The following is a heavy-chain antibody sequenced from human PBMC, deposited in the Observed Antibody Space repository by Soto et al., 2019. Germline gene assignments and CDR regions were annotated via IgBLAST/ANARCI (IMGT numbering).Heavy chain of an antibody. V-gene: IGHV3-74*01. CDR2: INSDGSST. CDR1: GFTFNTYW. CDR3: ARDKAYGMDV. J-gene: IGHJ6*02. Sequence: PGGSLRLSCAASGFTFNTYWMHWVRQPPGKGLVWVSRINSDGSSTNYADSVKGRFTISRDNAKNTLYLQMNSLRAEDTAVYYCARDKAYGMDVWGQGTTVTVSS.